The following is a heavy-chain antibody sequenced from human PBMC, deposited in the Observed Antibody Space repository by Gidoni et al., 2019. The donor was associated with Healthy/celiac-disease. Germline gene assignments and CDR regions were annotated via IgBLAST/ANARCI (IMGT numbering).Heavy chain of an antibody. CDR1: GFTFSSYA. CDR2: ISYDGSNK. D-gene: IGHD6-13*01. V-gene: IGHV3-30-3*01. J-gene: IGHJ4*02. CDR3: ARDATAAGTF. Sequence: QVQLVESGGGVVQPGRSLRLYCAASGFTFSSYAMHWVRQAPGKGLAWVAVISYDGSNKYYADSVKGRFTISRDNSKNTLYLQMNSLRAEDTAVYYCARDATAAGTFWGQGTLVTVSS.